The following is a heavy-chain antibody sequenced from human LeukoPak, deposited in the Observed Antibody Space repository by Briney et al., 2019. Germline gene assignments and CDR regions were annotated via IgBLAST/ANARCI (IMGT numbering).Heavy chain of an antibody. CDR3: ARTILRYFDWRLDY. V-gene: IGHV4-34*01. CDR2: INHSGST. Sequence: SETLSLTCAVYGGSFSGYYWSWIRQPPGKGLEWIGEINHSGSTNCNPSLKSRVTISVDTSKNQFSLKLSSVTAADTAVYYCARTILRYFDWRLDYWGQGTLVTVSS. J-gene: IGHJ4*02. CDR1: GGSFSGYY. D-gene: IGHD3-9*01.